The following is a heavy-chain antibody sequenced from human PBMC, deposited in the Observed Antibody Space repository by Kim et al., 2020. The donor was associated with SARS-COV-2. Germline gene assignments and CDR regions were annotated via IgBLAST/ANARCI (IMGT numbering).Heavy chain of an antibody. D-gene: IGHD2-2*01. Sequence: GRFTISRDKYKNTLYLQMNSLRAEDTAVYYCARGLGYCSSTSCYSCDCDYWGQGTLVTVSS. V-gene: IGHV3-30*01. CDR3: ARGLGYCSSTSCYSCDCDY. J-gene: IGHJ4*02.